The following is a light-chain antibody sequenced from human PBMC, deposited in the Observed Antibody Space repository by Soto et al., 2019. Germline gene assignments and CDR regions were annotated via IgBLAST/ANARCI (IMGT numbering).Light chain of an antibody. J-gene: IGLJ1*01. V-gene: IGLV2-14*03. Sequence: QSALTQPASVSGSPGQSITISCTGTSSDVGAYNFVSWHQQHPGKAPKLMIYNVYDRPSGISYRFSGSKSGNTASLTISGLQGEDEADYYCSADTVSRTYVFXTGTKVTVL. CDR1: SSDVGAYNF. CDR2: NVY. CDR3: SADTVSRTYV.